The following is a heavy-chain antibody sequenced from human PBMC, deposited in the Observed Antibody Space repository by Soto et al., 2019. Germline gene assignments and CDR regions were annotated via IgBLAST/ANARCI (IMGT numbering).Heavy chain of an antibody. Sequence: PGGSLRLSCAASGFTFIRYGMHWVRQAPGKGLEWVAVIWYDGSNKYYADSVKGRFTISRDNSKNTLYLQMNSLRAEDTAVYYCAREGTRHYDILTSYYTVGYYFDYWGQGT. CDR2: IWYDGSNK. CDR3: AREGTRHYDILTSYYTVGYYFDY. CDR1: GFTFIRYG. V-gene: IGHV3-33*01. J-gene: IGHJ4*02. D-gene: IGHD3-9*01.